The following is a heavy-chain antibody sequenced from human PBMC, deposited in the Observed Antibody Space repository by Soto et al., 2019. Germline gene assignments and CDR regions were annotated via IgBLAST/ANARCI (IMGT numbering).Heavy chain of an antibody. CDR1: GFTFSNAW. CDR2: IKSKTDGGTT. CDR3: TSNSEILEWLSIHDAFDI. J-gene: IGHJ3*02. Sequence: PVGSLRLSCAASGFTFSNAWMSWVRQAPGKGLEWVGRIKSKTDGGTTDYAAPVKGRFTISRDDSKNTLYLQMNSLKTEDTAVYYCTSNSEILEWLSIHDAFDIWGQGTMVTVSS. D-gene: IGHD3-3*01. V-gene: IGHV3-15*01.